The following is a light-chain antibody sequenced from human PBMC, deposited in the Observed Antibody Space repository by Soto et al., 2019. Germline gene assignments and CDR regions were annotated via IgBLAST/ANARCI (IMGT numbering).Light chain of an antibody. Sequence: ETVLTQSPGTLSLSPGERATLSCRASQSVRSGYLAWYQQKPGQAPRLLIYGASRRATGIPDRFSGSGSGADFTLTISSLETDDVAVSYCQQYGGWPLTVGQGTKVDSK. J-gene: IGKJ2*01. CDR1: QSVRSGY. CDR3: QQYGGWPLT. V-gene: IGKV3-20*01. CDR2: GAS.